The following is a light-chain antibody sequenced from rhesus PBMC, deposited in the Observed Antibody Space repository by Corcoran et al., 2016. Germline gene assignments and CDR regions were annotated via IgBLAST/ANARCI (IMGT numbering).Light chain of an antibody. CDR3: QQHNSYPLT. CDR2: AAS. J-gene: IGKJ4*01. CDR1: QGISSY. V-gene: IGKV1-25*01. Sequence: DIQMTQSPSSLSASVGDRVTITCRASQGISSYLACYQQKQGNAPKHLIYAASTLQCGVPSRFSGSGSGTDFTLTISSLQPEDFATYYCQQHNSYPLTFGGGTKVELK.